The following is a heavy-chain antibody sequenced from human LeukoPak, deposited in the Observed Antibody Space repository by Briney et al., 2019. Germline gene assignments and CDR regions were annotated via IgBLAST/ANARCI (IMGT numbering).Heavy chain of an antibody. CDR1: GYTFTGYY. V-gene: IGHV1-2*02. Sequence: GASVKVSCKASGYTFTGYYMHWVRQATGQALEWMGWINPNSCGTNYAQKFQGRVSMTRDTSISTAYMGLSRLRSDDTAVYYWARISGIAVAGTRGDFDYWGQGTLVTVSS. D-gene: IGHD6-19*01. CDR3: ARISGIAVAGTRGDFDY. J-gene: IGHJ4*02. CDR2: INPNSCGT.